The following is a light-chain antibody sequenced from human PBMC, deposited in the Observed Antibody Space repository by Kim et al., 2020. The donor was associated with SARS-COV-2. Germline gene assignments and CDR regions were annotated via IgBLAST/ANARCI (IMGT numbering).Light chain of an antibody. Sequence: DIQMTQSPSTLSAFVGDRVTITCRASQSISSWLAWYQQKPGKAPKLLIYKASTLESGVPSRFSGSGSWTEFTLTISSLQPDDFATYYCQQYDKYSTWTFGQGTKVDIK. V-gene: IGKV1-5*03. J-gene: IGKJ1*01. CDR1: QSISSW. CDR3: QQYDKYSTWT. CDR2: KAS.